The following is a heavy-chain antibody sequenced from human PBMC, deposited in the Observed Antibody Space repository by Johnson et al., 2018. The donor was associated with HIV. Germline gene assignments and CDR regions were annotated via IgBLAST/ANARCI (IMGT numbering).Heavy chain of an antibody. V-gene: IGHV3-30*04. Sequence: QVQLVESGGGVVQPGRSLRLSCAASGFTFSSYAMHWVRQAPGKGLEWVAVISYDGSNKYYADSVKGRFTISRDNSKNTLYLQMNSLRAEDTAWYYCARELGSGWGETADAFDMGVQGTMVTVSS. CDR2: ISYDGSNK. D-gene: IGHD6-19*01. J-gene: IGHJ3*02. CDR1: GFTFSSYA. CDR3: ARELGSGWGETADAFDM.